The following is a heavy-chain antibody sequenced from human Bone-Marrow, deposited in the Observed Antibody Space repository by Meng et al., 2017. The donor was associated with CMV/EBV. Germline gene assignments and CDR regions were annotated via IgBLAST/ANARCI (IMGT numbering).Heavy chain of an antibody. V-gene: IGHV3-9*01. J-gene: IGHJ4*02. CDR3: AKDSAVIPLYYFDY. CDR1: GFTFDDYA. Sequence: GGSLRLSCAASGFTFDDYAMHWVRQAPGKGLEWVSGISWNSGSIGYADSVKGRFTIPRDNAKNSLYLQMNSLRAEDTALYYCAKDSAVIPLYYFDYWGQGTLVTVSS. D-gene: IGHD3-16*02. CDR2: ISWNSGSI.